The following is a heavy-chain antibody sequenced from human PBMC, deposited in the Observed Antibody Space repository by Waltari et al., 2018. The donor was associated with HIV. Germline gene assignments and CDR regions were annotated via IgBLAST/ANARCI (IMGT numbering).Heavy chain of an antibody. J-gene: IGHJ4*02. CDR3: TRDDPGPTPIDF. CDR2: IGPDGANG. Sequence: EVQLAESGGGLVQPGGSLRLSCLASGFSFNNYWMHWVRQAPGKGLIWVAQIGPDGANGRYADSVKGRFIISRDNAKNTLYLQMNSLRAEDTAVYYCTRDDPGPTPIDFWGQGTLVTVSP. CDR1: GFSFNNYW. V-gene: IGHV3-74*01. D-gene: IGHD2-15*01.